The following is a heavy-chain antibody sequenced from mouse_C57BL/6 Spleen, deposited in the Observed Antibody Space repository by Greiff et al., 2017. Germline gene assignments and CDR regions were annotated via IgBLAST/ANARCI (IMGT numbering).Heavy chain of an antibody. J-gene: IGHJ2*01. D-gene: IGHD1-1*01. CDR2: IDPANGNT. CDR3: ARSLHYYGSSYFDY. Sequence: EVPLQQSVAELVRPGASVKLSCTASGFNIKNTYMHWVKQRPEQGLEWLGRIDPANGNTNYAPKFQGKATITADTSSNTAYLQLSSLTSEDTAIYYCARSLHYYGSSYFDYWGQGTTLTVSS. V-gene: IGHV14-3*01. CDR1: GFNIKNTY.